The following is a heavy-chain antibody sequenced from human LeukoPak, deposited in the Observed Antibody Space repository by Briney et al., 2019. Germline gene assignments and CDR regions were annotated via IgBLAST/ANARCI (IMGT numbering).Heavy chain of an antibody. Sequence: SETLSLTCAVYGGSFSGYYWSWIRQPPGKGLEWLGEINHSGSTNYNPSLKSRVTISVDTSKNQFSLKLSSVTAADTAVYYCAREIWGYDILTGYPYYYYGMDVWGQGTTVTVSS. D-gene: IGHD3-9*01. CDR2: INHSGST. J-gene: IGHJ6*02. CDR1: GGSFSGYY. CDR3: AREIWGYDILTGYPYYYYGMDV. V-gene: IGHV4-34*01.